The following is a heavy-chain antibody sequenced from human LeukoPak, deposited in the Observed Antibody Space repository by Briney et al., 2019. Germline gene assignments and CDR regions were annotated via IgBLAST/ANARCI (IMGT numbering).Heavy chain of an antibody. CDR2: ISYDGSNK. J-gene: IGHJ4*02. D-gene: IGHD3-10*01. CDR3: ARPRSSYYYGSGSYYNY. V-gene: IGHV3-30*04. Sequence: PGGSLRLSCAASGFTYTKHAMHWVRQAPGKGLEWVAVISYDGSNKYYADSVKGRFTISRDNSKNTLYLQMNSLRAEDTAVYYCARPRSSYYYGSGSYYNYWGQGTLVTVSS. CDR1: GFTYTKHA.